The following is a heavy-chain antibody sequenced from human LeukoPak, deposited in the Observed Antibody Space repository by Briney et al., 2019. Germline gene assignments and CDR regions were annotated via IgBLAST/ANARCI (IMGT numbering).Heavy chain of an antibody. CDR2: INPNSGGT. J-gene: IGHJ4*02. D-gene: IGHD5-12*01. CDR3: ARGLRGYSCVTGVYYFDY. CDR1: GYTFTGYY. V-gene: IGHV1-2*02. Sequence: ASVKISCKPSGYTFTGYYMHWVRQAPGQGREWMGWINPNSGGTNYAQKFQGRVTMTRDTSISTAYMELSRLRSDDTAVYYCARGLRGYSCVTGVYYFDYWGPGTLVTVSS.